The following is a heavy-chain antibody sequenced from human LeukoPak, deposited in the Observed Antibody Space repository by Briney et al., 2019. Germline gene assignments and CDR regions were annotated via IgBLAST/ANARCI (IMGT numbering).Heavy chain of an antibody. Sequence: GRSLRLSCAASGFTYSSYAMHWVRQAPGKGLEWVEVISYDGSNKYYADSVKGRFTISRDNSKNTLYLQMNSLRAEDTAVYYCARELGDSSSYYPFGYWGQGTLVTVSS. CDR2: ISYDGSNK. CDR3: ARELGDSSSYYPFGY. J-gene: IGHJ4*02. D-gene: IGHD3-22*01. CDR1: GFTYSSYA. V-gene: IGHV3-30*04.